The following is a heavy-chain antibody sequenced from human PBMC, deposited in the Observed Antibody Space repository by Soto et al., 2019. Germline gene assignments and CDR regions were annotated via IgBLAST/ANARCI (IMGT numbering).Heavy chain of an antibody. D-gene: IGHD3-22*01. CDR3: ARDKWTMIVVVMDFDY. Sequence: ASVKVTCKASGYTFTSYGISWVRQAPGQGLEWMGWISAYNGNTNYAQKLQGRVTMTTDTSTSTAYMELRSLRSDDTAVYYCARDKWTMIVVVMDFDYWGQGTLVTVSS. CDR2: ISAYNGNT. J-gene: IGHJ4*02. CDR1: GYTFTSYG. V-gene: IGHV1-18*01.